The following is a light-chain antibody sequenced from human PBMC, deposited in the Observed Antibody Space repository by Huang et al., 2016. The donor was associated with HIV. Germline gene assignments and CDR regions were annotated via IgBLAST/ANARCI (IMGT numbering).Light chain of an antibody. V-gene: IGKV1-5*01. J-gene: IGKJ2*01. CDR1: QSISSW. CDR3: QQYNSYPYT. CDR2: DAS. Sequence: DIQMTQSPYTLSASVGDRVTITCRARQSISSWLAWYQQKPGKAPKRLIFDASMLESGVPSRVSGSGSGTEFTLTISSLQPDNFATYYCQQYNSYPYTFGQGTKLEI.